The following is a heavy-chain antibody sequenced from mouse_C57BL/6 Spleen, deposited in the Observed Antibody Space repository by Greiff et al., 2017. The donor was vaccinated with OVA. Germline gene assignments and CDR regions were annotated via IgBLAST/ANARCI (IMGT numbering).Heavy chain of an antibody. CDR2: IYPGSGST. V-gene: IGHV1-55*01. Sequence: QVQLQQPGAELVKPGASVKMSCKASGYTFTSYWITWVKQRPGQGLEWIGDIYPGSGSTNYNEKFKSKATLTVDTASSTAYMQLSSLTSEDSAVYYCAGDIYYGSKVAYWGQGTLVTVSA. D-gene: IGHD2-1*01. J-gene: IGHJ3*01. CDR3: AGDIYYGSKVAY. CDR1: GYTFTSYW.